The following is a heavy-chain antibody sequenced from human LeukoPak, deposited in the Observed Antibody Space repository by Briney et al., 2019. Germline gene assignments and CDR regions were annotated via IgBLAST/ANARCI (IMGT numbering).Heavy chain of an antibody. CDR1: GYTFTSYD. D-gene: IGHD3-10*01. Sequence: ASVKVSCKAPGYTFTSYDINWVRQATGQGLEWMGWMNPNSGNTGYAQKFQGRVTMTRNTSISTAYMELSSLRSEDTAVYYCARNLHYYGIYYYYYGMDVWGQGTTVTVSS. CDR2: MNPNSGNT. V-gene: IGHV1-8*01. CDR3: ARNLHYYGIYYYYYGMDV. J-gene: IGHJ6*02.